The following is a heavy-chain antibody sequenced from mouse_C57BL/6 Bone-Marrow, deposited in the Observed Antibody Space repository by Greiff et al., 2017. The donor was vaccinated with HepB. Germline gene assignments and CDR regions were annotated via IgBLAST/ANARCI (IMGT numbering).Heavy chain of an antibody. CDR1: GYTFTDYY. CDR2: IYPGSGNT. CDR3: ARRSYDYLFAY. Sequence: QVQLKQSGAELVRPGASVKLSCKAPGYTFTDYYINWVKQRPGQGLEWIARIYPGSGNTYYNEKFKGKATLTAEKSSSTAYMQLSSLTSEDSAVYFCARRSYDYLFAYWGQGTLVTVSA. D-gene: IGHD2-4*01. J-gene: IGHJ3*01. V-gene: IGHV1-76*01.